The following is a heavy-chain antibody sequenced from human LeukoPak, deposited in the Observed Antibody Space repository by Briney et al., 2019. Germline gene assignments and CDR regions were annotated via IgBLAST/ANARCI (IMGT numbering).Heavy chain of an antibody. Sequence: GGSLRLSCAASGFTFSSYAMSWVRQAPGKELEWVSAISGSGGSTYYADSVKGRFTISRDNSKNTLYLQMNSLRAEDTAVYYCAKARAGPYYFDYWGQGTLVTVSP. J-gene: IGHJ4*02. D-gene: IGHD3-10*01. V-gene: IGHV3-23*01. CDR3: AKARAGPYYFDY. CDR2: ISGSGGST. CDR1: GFTFSSYA.